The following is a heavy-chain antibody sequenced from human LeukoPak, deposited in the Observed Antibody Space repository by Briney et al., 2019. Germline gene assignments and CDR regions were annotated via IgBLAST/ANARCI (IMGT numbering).Heavy chain of an antibody. CDR3: ARLGYSAYETYYFDY. D-gene: IGHD5-12*01. J-gene: IGHJ4*02. Sequence: GGSLRLSCAASGFTFTSYSRNWVRQAPGKGLEWVSSIIGSGSYIYYADSVKGRFTISRDNAKNSLYLQMSSRRAEDTAVYYCARLGYSAYETYYFDYWGQGTLVTVSS. V-gene: IGHV3-21*01. CDR1: GFTFTSYS. CDR2: IIGSGSYI.